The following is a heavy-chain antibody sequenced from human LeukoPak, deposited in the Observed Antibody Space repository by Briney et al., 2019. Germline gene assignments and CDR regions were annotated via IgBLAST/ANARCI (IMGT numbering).Heavy chain of an antibody. Sequence: RASVKVSCKASGYTFTSYGISWVRQAPGQGLEWMGWISAYNGNTNYAQKLQGRVTMTTDTSTSTAYMELRSLRSDDTAVYYCARDMVGYSSSSDWFDPWGQGTLVTVSS. CDR3: ARDMVGYSSSSDWFDP. D-gene: IGHD6-13*01. CDR1: GYTFTSYG. CDR2: ISAYNGNT. J-gene: IGHJ5*02. V-gene: IGHV1-18*01.